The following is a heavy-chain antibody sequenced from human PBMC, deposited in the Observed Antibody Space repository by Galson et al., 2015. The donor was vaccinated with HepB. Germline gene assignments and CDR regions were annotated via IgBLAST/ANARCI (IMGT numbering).Heavy chain of an antibody. CDR2: VNPNTGGT. V-gene: IGHV1-2*02. D-gene: IGHD1-26*01. CDR3: ARDQGRGAIVGATGLSDY. CDR1: GYSFTDYF. J-gene: IGHJ4*02. Sequence: SCKASGYSFTDYFLHWVRQAPGQGLEWMGWVNPNTGGTNYAQKFQDRVTLTRDTSTSTAYMELGSLTSEDTAVYYCARDQGRGAIVGATGLSDYWGQGTLVTVSS.